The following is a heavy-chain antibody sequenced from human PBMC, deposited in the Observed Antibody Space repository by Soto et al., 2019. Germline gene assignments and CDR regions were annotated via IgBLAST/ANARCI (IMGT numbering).Heavy chain of an antibody. D-gene: IGHD1-26*01. Sequence: ASETLSLTCTVSGGSISSYFWSWIRQPPGKGLEWMGYIYYSGTTNYNPSLKSRVTISLDTSNSQFSLKLSSVTAADTAVSYCARVVGGSPRLLQTTWFDPWGQGTLVTV. CDR3: ARVVGGSPRLLQTTWFDP. CDR2: IYYSGTT. CDR1: GGSISSYF. J-gene: IGHJ5*02. V-gene: IGHV4-59*01.